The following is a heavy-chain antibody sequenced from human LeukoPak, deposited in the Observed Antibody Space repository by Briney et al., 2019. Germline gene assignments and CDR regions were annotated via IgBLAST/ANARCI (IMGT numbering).Heavy chain of an antibody. J-gene: IGHJ4*02. CDR2: IYSGGST. V-gene: IGHV3-66*02. Sequence: GGSLRLSCAASGFTVSSNYMSWVRQAPGKGLEWVSVIYSGGSTYYADSVKGRFTISRDNSKNTLYLQMNSLRAEDTAVYYCARDRSGYYPYYFDYWGRGTLVTVSS. D-gene: IGHD3-22*01. CDR3: ARDRSGYYPYYFDY. CDR1: GFTVSSNY.